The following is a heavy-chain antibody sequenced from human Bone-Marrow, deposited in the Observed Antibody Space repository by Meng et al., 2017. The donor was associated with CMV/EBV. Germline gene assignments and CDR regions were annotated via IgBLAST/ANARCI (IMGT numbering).Heavy chain of an antibody. D-gene: IGHD3-3*01. V-gene: IGHV4-59*01. Sequence: GSLRLSCTLSDASISSYYWSWIRQPPGEGLEWIGHIYYSGGTNYNPSLKSRVTISIDTSKNQFSLKLNSVTAADTAVYYCARDLELGYWGQGTLVTVSS. CDR2: IYYSGGT. CDR3: ARDLELGY. J-gene: IGHJ4*02. CDR1: DASISSYY.